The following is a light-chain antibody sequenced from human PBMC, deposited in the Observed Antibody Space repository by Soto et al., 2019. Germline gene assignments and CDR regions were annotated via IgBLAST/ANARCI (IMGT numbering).Light chain of an antibody. V-gene: IGKV3-20*01. CDR1: QRISNNY. J-gene: IGKJ1*01. CDR3: QQYGGSPRT. CDR2: DAS. Sequence: EIVLTQSPGTLSLSPGERATLSCRASQRISNNYLAWYQQTPGQAPRLLIYDASNRAAGIPDRFSGSGSGTDFTLTISRLEPEDFGVYHCQQYGGSPRTFGQGTTVEIK.